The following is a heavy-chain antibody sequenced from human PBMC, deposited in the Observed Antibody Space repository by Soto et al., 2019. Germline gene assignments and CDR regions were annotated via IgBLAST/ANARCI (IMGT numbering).Heavy chain of an antibody. CDR3: VRNSGWYLHDY. J-gene: IGHJ4*02. Sequence: QVQLQESGPGLVKPSETLSLTCTVSGGSMSGFFWSWIRQPPGKGLEWIGYMYSNGDTNYNPSLHSRLTLSLATSKHQFSLRLNSMTSADTAVSYCVRNSGWYLHDYWGPGTLVIVSP. CDR1: GGSMSGFF. CDR2: MYSNGDT. D-gene: IGHD6-19*01. V-gene: IGHV4-59*01.